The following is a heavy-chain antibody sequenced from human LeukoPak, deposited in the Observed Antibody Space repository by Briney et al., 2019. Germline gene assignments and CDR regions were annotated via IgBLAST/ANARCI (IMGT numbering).Heavy chain of an antibody. J-gene: IGHJ2*01. Sequence: GGSLTLSCAASGFTFSNYWMHWLRQAPGKGRLWVSRINGDGSSTTYADSVKGRFTISRDNAKNTLFLQMNSLTVEDTAVYYCTRGGSYSGWHFDLWGRGTLVTVSS. CDR3: TRGGSYSGWHFDL. D-gene: IGHD3-10*01. V-gene: IGHV3-74*01. CDR2: INGDGSST. CDR1: GFTFSNYW.